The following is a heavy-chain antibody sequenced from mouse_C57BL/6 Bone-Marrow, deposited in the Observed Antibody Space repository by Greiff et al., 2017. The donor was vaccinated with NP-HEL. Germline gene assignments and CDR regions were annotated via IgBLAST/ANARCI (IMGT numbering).Heavy chain of an antibody. J-gene: IGHJ1*03. V-gene: IGHV5-6*01. CDR2: ISSGGSYT. CDR1: GFTFRSYG. CDR3: ARQGDWYFDV. Sequence: VQGVESGGDLVKPGGSLKLSCAASGFTFRSYGMSWVRQTPDKRLEWVATISSGGSYTYYPDSVKGRFTISRDNAKNTLYLQMSSLKSEDTAMDYCARQGDWYFDVWGTGTTVTVSS.